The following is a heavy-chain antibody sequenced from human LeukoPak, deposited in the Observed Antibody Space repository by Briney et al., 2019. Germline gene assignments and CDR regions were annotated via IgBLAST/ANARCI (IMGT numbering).Heavy chain of an antibody. CDR3: ARDRPQQWLVRGQRGYYYYMDV. CDR1: GFTFNNYW. CDR2: IKQEGSGK. V-gene: IGHV3-7*01. Sequence: GGSLRLSCAASGFTFNNYWRTWFGQAPGMGLDWVANIKQEGSGKYYVDSVKGRFTISRDIAKNSLYLQMNSLRAEDTAVYYCARDRPQQWLVRGQRGYYYYMDVWGKGTTVTISS. J-gene: IGHJ6*03. D-gene: IGHD6-19*01.